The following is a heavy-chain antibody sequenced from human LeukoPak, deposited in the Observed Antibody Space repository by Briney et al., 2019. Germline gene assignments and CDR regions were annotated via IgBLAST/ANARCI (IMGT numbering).Heavy chain of an antibody. CDR3: ARGVPAAGQYYFDY. CDR1: GDSISTYS. J-gene: IGHJ4*02. CDR2: ISASGNT. D-gene: IGHD6-13*01. Sequence: SETLSLTCIFSGDSISTYSWNWIRQSAGKEMEWIGRISASGNTNYNPSLKSRVTMSVDTSKNHFSVKVNSVTAADTAVYYCARGVPAAGQYYFDYWGQGTLVTVSA. V-gene: IGHV4-4*07.